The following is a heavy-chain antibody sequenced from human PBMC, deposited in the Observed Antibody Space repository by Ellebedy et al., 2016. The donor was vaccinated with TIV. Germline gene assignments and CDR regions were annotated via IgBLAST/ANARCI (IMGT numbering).Heavy chain of an antibody. D-gene: IGHD1-26*01. V-gene: IGHV1-2*04. CDR2: INPNSGGT. J-gene: IGHJ4*02. CDR1: GYTFTGYY. CDR3: ARDPIVGATRCFDY. Sequence: AASVKVSCKASGYTFTGYYMHWVRQAPGQGLEWMGWINPNSGGTNYAQKFQGWVTMTRDTSISTAYMELSRLRSDDTAVYYCARDPIVGATRCFDYWGQGTLVTVSS.